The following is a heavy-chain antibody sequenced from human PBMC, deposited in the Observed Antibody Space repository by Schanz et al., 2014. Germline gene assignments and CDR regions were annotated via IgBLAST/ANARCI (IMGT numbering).Heavy chain of an antibody. J-gene: IGHJ4*02. CDR2: ITYNGGTI. V-gene: IGHV3-48*01. CDR1: GFTFSSYA. D-gene: IGHD1-26*01. CDR3: ARGGSGSHYRLDY. Sequence: EVQLLESGGGLVQPGGSLRLSCAASGFTFSSYAMSWVRQAPGKGLEWISYITYNGGTIYYADSVKGRFTVSRDNAENALYLQMNSLRAEDTGRYFCARGGSGSHYRLDYWGQGTLVTVSS.